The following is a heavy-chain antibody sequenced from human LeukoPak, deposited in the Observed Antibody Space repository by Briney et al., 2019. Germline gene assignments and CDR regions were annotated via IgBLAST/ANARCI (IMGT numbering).Heavy chain of an antibody. J-gene: IGHJ4*02. CDR2: FTSRSAGGTI. CDR3: ATGGGTMDS. CDR1: GVTVSNTW. V-gene: IGHV3-15*01. D-gene: IGHD2-15*01. Sequence: PGESLRLSCTASGVTVSNTWMSWVRQAPGKGLEWVGLFTSRSAGGTIHYAAPVQGRFTILAEDSKNTWYLQMNGLQIEDTGIYYCATGGGTMDSWGQGTLVTVSS.